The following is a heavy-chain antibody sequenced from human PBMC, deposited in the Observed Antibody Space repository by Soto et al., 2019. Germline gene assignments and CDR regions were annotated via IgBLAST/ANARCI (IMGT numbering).Heavy chain of an antibody. CDR1: RFTFSSYA. CDR3: ARGDQYSNYGNWFDP. Sequence: QVQLVESGGGVVQPGRSLRLSCAASRFTFSSYAMHWVRQAPGKGLEWVAVISYDGSNKYYADSVKGRFTISRDNSKNTLYLQMNSLRAEDTAVYYCARGDQYSNYGNWFDPRGQGTLVTVSS. D-gene: IGHD4-4*01. V-gene: IGHV3-30-3*01. CDR2: ISYDGSNK. J-gene: IGHJ5*02.